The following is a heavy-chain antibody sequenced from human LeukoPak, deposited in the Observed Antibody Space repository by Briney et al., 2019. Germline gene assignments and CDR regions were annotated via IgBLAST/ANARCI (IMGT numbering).Heavy chain of an antibody. J-gene: IGHJ3*02. CDR1: GFTFSSYS. CDR2: ISSSSGIT. V-gene: IGHV3-48*02. CDR3: ARAAGTLAAFDI. Sequence: GGSLRLSCVASGFTFSSYSMNWVRQAPGKGLEWVSYISSSSGITHYADSVKGRFTISRDNVKNSLFLQMNSLRDGDTAVYYCARAAGTLAAFDIWGQGTMVTVSS.